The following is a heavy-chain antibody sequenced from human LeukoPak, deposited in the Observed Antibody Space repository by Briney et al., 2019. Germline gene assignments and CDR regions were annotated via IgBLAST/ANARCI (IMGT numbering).Heavy chain of an antibody. V-gene: IGHV4-39*01. CDR3: ARQAISGYDPPPFDS. Sequence: PSETLPLTCTVSGGSISSSSYYWGWIRQPPGKGLEWIGSIYYSGSTYYNPSLKSRVTISVDTSKNQFSLKLSSVTAADTAVYYCARQAISGYDPPPFDSWGQGTLVTVSS. D-gene: IGHD5-12*01. CDR1: GGSISSSSYY. J-gene: IGHJ4*02. CDR2: IYYSGST.